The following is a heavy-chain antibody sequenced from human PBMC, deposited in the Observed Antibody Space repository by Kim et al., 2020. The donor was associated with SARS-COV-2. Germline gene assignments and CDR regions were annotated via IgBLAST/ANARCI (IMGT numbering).Heavy chain of an antibody. CDR1: GFTFNIYA. V-gene: IGHV3-23*01. CDR2: ISNIGGNK. Sequence: GGSLRLSCAASGFTFNIYAMTWVRQAPGKGLEWVSAISNIGGNKYYADSVKGRFTISRDNSKNTLYLQMNSLRAEETAVYYCGAYCSSTSCFDYFDYWGQGTLVTVSS. CDR3: GAYCSSTSCFDYFDY. J-gene: IGHJ4*02. D-gene: IGHD2-2*01.